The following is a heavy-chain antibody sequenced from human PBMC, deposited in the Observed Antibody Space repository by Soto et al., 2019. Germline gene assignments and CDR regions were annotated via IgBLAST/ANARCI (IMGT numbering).Heavy chain of an antibody. D-gene: IGHD3-9*01. CDR3: TTSGDWLLYDWGWTYSFDY. Sequence: EVQLVESGGGLVKPGGSLRLSCAASGFTFSNAWMNWVRQAPGKGLEWVGRIKSKTDGGTTDYAAPVKGRFTISRDDSKNTLYLQMNSLKTEDTAVYYCTTSGDWLLYDWGWTYSFDYWGQGTLVTVSS. CDR2: IKSKTDGGTT. J-gene: IGHJ4*02. CDR1: GFTFSNAW. V-gene: IGHV3-15*07.